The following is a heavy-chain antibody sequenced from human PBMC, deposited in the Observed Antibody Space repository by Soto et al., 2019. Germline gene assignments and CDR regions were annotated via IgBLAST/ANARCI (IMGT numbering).Heavy chain of an antibody. CDR3: ARSSRVYSGYGLDY. Sequence: QVQLVESGGGLVKPGGSLRLSCAASGFTFSDHYMSWIRQAPGKGLEWVSYISSTSTYTNYADSVKGRFTISGDNAKNSLYLQMNSLRVEDTAVYYCARSSRVYSGYGLDYWGQGTLVTVSS. CDR2: ISSTSTYT. V-gene: IGHV3-11*05. D-gene: IGHD5-12*01. CDR1: GFTFSDHY. J-gene: IGHJ4*02.